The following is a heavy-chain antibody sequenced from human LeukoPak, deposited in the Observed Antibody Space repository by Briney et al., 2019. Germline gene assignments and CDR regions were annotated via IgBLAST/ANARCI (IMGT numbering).Heavy chain of an antibody. CDR2: ISSTSIYT. D-gene: IGHD6-13*01. CDR3: AREDGYSSSWYSDY. CDR1: GFTFSDYY. J-gene: IGHJ4*02. Sequence: GGPLRLSCAASGFTFSDYYMSWIRQAPGKGLEWVSDISSTSIYTNYADSVKGRFTISRDNAKNSLHLQMNSLRAEDTAVYYCAREDGYSSSWYSDYWGQGTLVTVSS. V-gene: IGHV3-11*05.